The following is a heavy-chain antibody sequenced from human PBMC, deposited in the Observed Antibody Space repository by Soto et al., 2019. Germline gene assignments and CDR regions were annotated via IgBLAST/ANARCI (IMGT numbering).Heavy chain of an antibody. Sequence: PGGSLRLSCAASGFTFSGSAMHWVRQASGKGLEWVGRIRGKPNSYATAYAASVKGRFTISRDDSKNTAYLQMNSLKTEDTAVYYCARLRYSYGFGLGYYYGMDVWGQGTTVTVSS. CDR2: IRGKPNSYAT. V-gene: IGHV3-73*01. J-gene: IGHJ6*02. D-gene: IGHD5-18*01. CDR1: GFTFSGSA. CDR3: ARLRYSYGFGLGYYYGMDV.